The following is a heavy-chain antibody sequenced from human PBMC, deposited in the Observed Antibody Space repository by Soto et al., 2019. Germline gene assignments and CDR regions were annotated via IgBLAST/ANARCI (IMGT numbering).Heavy chain of an antibody. Sequence: EVQLLESGGDVVRPGGSLRLSCAASGFTFSSYPMSWVRQAPGQGLEWVSGIVASGGITYYADSVKGRFTISRDNSKNTLYLQMNSLRAEDTAVYYCAKNSAATIRVGYDYWGQGTLVTVSS. CDR3: AKNSAATIRVGYDY. CDR1: GFTFSSYP. V-gene: IGHV3-23*01. D-gene: IGHD5-12*01. J-gene: IGHJ4*02. CDR2: IVASGGIT.